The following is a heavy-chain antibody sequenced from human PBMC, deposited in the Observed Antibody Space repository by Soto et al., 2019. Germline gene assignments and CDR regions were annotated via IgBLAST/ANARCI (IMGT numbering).Heavy chain of an antibody. D-gene: IGHD3-22*01. CDR1: EYSFTSYW. Sequence: GESLKISCKGSEYSFTSYWIGWVRQMPGKGLEWMGIIYPGDSDTRYSPSFQGQVTISADKSISTAYLQWSSLKASDTAMYYCATRGYYYDSSGYFDYWGQEPWSPSPQ. J-gene: IGHJ4*01. V-gene: IGHV5-51*01. CDR2: IYPGDSDT. CDR3: ATRGYYYDSSGYFDY.